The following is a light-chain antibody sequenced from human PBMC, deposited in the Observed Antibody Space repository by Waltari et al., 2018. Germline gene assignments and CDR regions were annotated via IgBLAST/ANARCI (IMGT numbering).Light chain of an antibody. CDR3: QQYDAYPYT. CDR1: QNIDNW. CDR2: EAS. J-gene: IGKJ2*01. V-gene: IGKV1-5*03. Sequence: DIQMTQSPSILSASIGDRVTITCRARQNIDNWLAWYQQKPGRAPNLLIYEASNLESGVPSRFSGSGSETEFTLTINSLQPDDFATYYCQQYDAYPYTFGQGAKLEIK.